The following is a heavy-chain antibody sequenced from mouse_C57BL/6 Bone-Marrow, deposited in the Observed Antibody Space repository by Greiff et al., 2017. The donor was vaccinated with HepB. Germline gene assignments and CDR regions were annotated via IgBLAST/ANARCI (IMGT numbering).Heavy chain of an antibody. CDR1: GFTFSDYY. CDR2: ISNGGGST. CDR3: ARHRRGFAY. V-gene: IGHV5-12*01. Sequence: EVMLVESGGGLVQPGGSLKLSCAASGFTFSDYYMYWVRQTPEKRLEWVAYISNGGGSTYYPDTVKGRFTISRDNAKNTLYLQMSRLKSEDTAMYYCARHRRGFAYWGQGTLVTVSA. J-gene: IGHJ3*01.